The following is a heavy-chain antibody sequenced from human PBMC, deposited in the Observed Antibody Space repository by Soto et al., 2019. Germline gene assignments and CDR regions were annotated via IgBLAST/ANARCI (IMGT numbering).Heavy chain of an antibody. J-gene: IGHJ4*02. CDR1: GFTFRNFV. CDR2: IRGTGGET. V-gene: IGHV3-23*01. D-gene: IGHD2-21*01. CDR3: APDRGWGVVSPSHDY. Sequence: EVQLLESGGGIVQPGGSLRVSCVASGFTFRNFVMSWVRQAPGKGLEWVSAIRGTGGETFYADSVKGRFTISRDNSKNTLYLQMNSLRAEDTALYFCAPDRGWGVVSPSHDYWGQGTLVTVSS.